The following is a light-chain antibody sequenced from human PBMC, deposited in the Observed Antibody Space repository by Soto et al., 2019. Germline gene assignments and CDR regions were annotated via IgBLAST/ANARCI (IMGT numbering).Light chain of an antibody. V-gene: IGLV1-40*01. J-gene: IGLJ1*01. CDR3: QSYDSSLRGSV. Sequence: QSVLTQAPSVSGAPGQRVTISCTGSSSNIGAGYDVHWYQQLPGTAPKLLIYGNSNRPSGVPDRFSGSKSGTSASLDITGLQAEDEADYYCQSYDSSLRGSVFGTGTKLTVL. CDR2: GNS. CDR1: SSNIGAGYD.